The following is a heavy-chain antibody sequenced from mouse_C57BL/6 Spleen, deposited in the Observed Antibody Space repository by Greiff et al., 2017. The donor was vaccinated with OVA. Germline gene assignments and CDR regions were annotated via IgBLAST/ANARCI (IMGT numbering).Heavy chain of an antibody. V-gene: IGHV1-26*01. CDR2: INPNNGGT. CDR3: ARAPIYDGYYWFAY. Sequence: VQLQQSGPELVKPGASVKISCKASGYTFTDYYMNWVKQSHGKSLEWIGDINPNNGGTSYNQKFKGKATLTVDKSSSTAYMELRSLTSEDSAVXYCARAPIYDGYYWFAYWGQGTLVTVSA. J-gene: IGHJ3*01. CDR1: GYTFTDYY. D-gene: IGHD2-3*01.